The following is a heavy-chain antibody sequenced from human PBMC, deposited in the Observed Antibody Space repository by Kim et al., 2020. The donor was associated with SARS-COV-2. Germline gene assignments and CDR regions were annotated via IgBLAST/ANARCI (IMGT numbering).Heavy chain of an antibody. V-gene: IGHV3-30*04. CDR1: GFTFSSYA. CDR3: ARDQSGSGSYGLDY. J-gene: IGHJ4*02. CDR2: ISYDGSNK. D-gene: IGHD3-10*01. Sequence: GGSLRLSCAASGFTFSSYAMHWVRQAPGKGLEWVAVISYDGSNKYYADSVKGRFTISRDNSKNTLYLQMNSLRAEDTAVYYCARDQSGSGSYGLDYWGQG.